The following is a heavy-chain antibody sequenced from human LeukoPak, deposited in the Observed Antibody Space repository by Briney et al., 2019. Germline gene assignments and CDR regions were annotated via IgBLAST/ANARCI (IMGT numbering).Heavy chain of an antibody. D-gene: IGHD3-22*01. V-gene: IGHV5-51*01. Sequence: GESLKISCKGSGYSFTSYWIGWVRQMPGKGLEWMGIIYPGDSDTRYSPSFQGQVTISADKSISTAYLQWSSLKASDTAMYYCARSYYYDSSGYLTAYYYYMDVWGKGTTVTVSS. CDR1: GYSFTSYW. J-gene: IGHJ6*03. CDR2: IYPGDSDT. CDR3: ARSYYYDSSGYLTAYYYYMDV.